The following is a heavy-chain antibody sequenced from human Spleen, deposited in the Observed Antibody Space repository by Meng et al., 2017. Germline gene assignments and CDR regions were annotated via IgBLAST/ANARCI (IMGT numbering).Heavy chain of an antibody. Sequence: VRLQQWGAGLLKPSATLSLTCVVFGGSFSDYYWSWIRQPPGKGLEWIGEINHSGSTNYNPSLESRATISVDTSQNNLSLKLSSVTAADSAVYYCARGPTTMAHDFDYWGQGTLVTVSS. V-gene: IGHV4-34*01. CDR1: GGSFSDYY. J-gene: IGHJ4*02. CDR2: INHSGST. CDR3: ARGPTTMAHDFDY. D-gene: IGHD4-11*01.